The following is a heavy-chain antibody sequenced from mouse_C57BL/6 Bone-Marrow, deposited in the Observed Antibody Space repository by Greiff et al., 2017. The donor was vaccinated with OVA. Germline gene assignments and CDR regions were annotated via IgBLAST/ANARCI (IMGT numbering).Heavy chain of an antibody. CDR3: TPIYYYGRGYFDV. D-gene: IGHD1-1*01. V-gene: IGHV14-4*01. CDR2: IDPENGDT. J-gene: IGHJ1*03. CDR1: GFNIKDDY. Sequence: EVQLQQSGAELVRPGASVKLSCTASGFNIKDDYMHWVKQRPEQGLEWIGWIDPENGDTEYASKFQGKATITADTSSNTAYLQRSSLTSEDTAVYYCTPIYYYGRGYFDVWGTGTTVTVSS.